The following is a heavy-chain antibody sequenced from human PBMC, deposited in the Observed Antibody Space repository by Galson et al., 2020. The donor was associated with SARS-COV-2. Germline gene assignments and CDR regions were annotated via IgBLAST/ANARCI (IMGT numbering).Heavy chain of an antibody. Sequence: SQTLSHTCAVYGGSFSDYYWSWIRQSTGKGLEWIGEINHSGSTKSSPSLRSRVTIAVDTSKNQFSLKLTSMTAADTAVYYCARSRQDVTMIVVAITVYYHYMDVWSKGTTVTIYS. CDR2: INHSGST. CDR1: GGSFSDYY. V-gene: IGHV4-34*01. D-gene: IGHD3-22*01. J-gene: IGHJ6*03. CDR3: ARSRQDVTMIVVAITVYYHYMDV.